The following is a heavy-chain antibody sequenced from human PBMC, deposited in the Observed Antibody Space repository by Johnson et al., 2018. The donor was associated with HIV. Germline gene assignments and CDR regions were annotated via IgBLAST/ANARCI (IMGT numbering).Heavy chain of an antibody. V-gene: IGHV3-53*01. D-gene: IGHD1-26*01. CDR1: GFTVSSNY. Sequence: EVQLVESGGGLIQPGGSLRLSCAASGFTVSSNYMSWVRQAPGKGLEWVSGINWNGGSTGFADSVKGRFTISRDNAKNSMYLQMNSLRVEDTAVYYCAKDLRVVGAFNDAFDMWGQGTMVTVSS. CDR3: AKDLRVVGAFNDAFDM. J-gene: IGHJ3*02. CDR2: INWNGGST.